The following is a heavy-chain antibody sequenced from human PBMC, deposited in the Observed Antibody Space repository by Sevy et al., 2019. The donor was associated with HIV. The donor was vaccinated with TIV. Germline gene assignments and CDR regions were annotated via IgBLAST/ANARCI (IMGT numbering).Heavy chain of an antibody. J-gene: IGHJ4*02. V-gene: IGHV3-23*01. CDR2: LSFGCGKI. Sequence: GGSLRLSCAASGFDFSIYSMSWVRQAPGKGLEWVSTLSFGCGKIKYADSVQGRFTISRDNSKSSVYLQMNNMRVEDTAVYYRAREGCAKPHDYWGQGTLVAVSS. CDR3: AREGCAKPHDY. CDR1: GFDFSIYS. D-gene: IGHD2-2*02.